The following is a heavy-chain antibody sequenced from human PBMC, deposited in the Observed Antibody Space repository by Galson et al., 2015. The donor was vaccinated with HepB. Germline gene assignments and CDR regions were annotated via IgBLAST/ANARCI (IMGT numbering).Heavy chain of an antibody. V-gene: IGHV3-21*05. CDR2: ISPSSTYK. CDR1: GFTFSSYS. D-gene: IGHD2-15*01. J-gene: IGHJ4*02. CDR3: ARADRRYCSGGSCRSLDN. Sequence: SLRLSCAASGFTFSSYSMNWARQAPGKGLEWVSYISPSSTYKNYAASVKGRFSISRDNAKNSVFLQMNSLRAEDAAIYYCARADRRYCSGGSCRSLDNWGQGTLVIVSS.